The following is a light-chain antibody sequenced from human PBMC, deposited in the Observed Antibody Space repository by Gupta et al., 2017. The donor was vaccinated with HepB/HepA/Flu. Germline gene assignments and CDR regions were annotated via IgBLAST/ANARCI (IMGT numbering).Light chain of an antibody. CDR3: LLSYNGPRV. V-gene: IGLV7-46*01. CDR1: TGAVTSGHY. CDR2: DTN. Sequence: AVVTQAPSLPVSPGGTVTLTCGPSTGAVTSGHYPFWFQRKPDQSTKTMFYDTNNKPSWTPPRFSGSLLGDKAPPTLAGAQPEDEAEYYCLLSYNGPRVFGEGTKLTVL. J-gene: IGLJ3*02.